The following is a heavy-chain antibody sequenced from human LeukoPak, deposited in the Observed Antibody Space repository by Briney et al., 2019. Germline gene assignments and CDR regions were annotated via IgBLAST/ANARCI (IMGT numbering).Heavy chain of an antibody. V-gene: IGHV1-18*01. D-gene: IGHD3-10*01. J-gene: IGHJ4*02. CDR2: ISPYNGNT. Sequence: ASVKVSCKASGYTFTSYGISWVRQAPGQGPEWMGWISPYNGNTNYAQKLQGRATMTTDTSTSTAYMELRSLRSDDTAVYCCARHFYGSGTYYHFDYWGQGTLVTVSS. CDR3: ARHFYGSGTYYHFDY. CDR1: GYTFTSYG.